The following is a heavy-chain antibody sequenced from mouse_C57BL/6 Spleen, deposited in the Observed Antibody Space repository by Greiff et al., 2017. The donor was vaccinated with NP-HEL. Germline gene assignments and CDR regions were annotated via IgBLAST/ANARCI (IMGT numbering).Heavy chain of an antibody. CDR3: ARGGYDYDDYAMDY. CDR2: ISDGGSYT. J-gene: IGHJ4*01. V-gene: IGHV5-4*03. CDR1: GFTFSSYA. Sequence: EVMLVESGGGLVKPGGSLKLSCAASGFTFSSYAMSWVRQTPEKRLEWVATISDGGSYTYYPDNVKGRFTISRDNAKNNLYLQMSHLKSEDTAMYYCARGGYDYDDYAMDYWGQGTSVTVSS. D-gene: IGHD2-4*01.